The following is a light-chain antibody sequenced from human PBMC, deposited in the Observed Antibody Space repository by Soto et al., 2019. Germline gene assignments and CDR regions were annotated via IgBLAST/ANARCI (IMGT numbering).Light chain of an antibody. CDR1: SSDVGGYNF. Sequence: QSALTQPASVSGSPGQSITICCTGTSSDVGGYNFVSWYQQHPGKAPRLMIFEVNNRPSGVSDRFSGSKSGNTASLTISVLQAEDEADYYCSSYTFSSTLVVFGAGTKLTVL. V-gene: IGLV2-14*01. J-gene: IGLJ3*02. CDR2: EVN. CDR3: SSYTFSSTLVV.